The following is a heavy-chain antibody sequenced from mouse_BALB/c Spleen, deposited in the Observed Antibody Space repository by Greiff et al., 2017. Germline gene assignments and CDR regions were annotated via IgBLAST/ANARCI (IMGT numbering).Heavy chain of an antibody. Sequence: VQLKESGPGLVKPSQSLSLTCTVTGYSITSDYAWNWIRQFPGNKLEWMGYISYSGSTSYNPSLKSRNSITRDTSKNQFFLQLNSVTTEDTATYYCAGYYSRAWFAYWGQGTLVTVSA. V-gene: IGHV3-2*02. CDR3: AGYYSRAWFAY. CDR2: ISYSGST. D-gene: IGHD2-12*01. J-gene: IGHJ3*01. CDR1: GYSITSDYA.